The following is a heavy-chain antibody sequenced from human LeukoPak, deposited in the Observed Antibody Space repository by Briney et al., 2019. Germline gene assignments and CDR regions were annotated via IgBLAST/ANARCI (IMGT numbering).Heavy chain of an antibody. V-gene: IGHV4-61*02. J-gene: IGHJ3*02. CDR1: GGSISSGIYY. CDR2: IYTSGST. CDR3: ARGSSGWYQGAFDI. D-gene: IGHD6-19*01. Sequence: SETLSLTCAVSGGSISSGIYYWSWIRQPAGKGLEWIGRIYTSGSTYYNPSLKSRVTISVDTSKNQFSLKLSSVTAADTAVYYCARGSSGWYQGAFDIWGQGTMVTVSS.